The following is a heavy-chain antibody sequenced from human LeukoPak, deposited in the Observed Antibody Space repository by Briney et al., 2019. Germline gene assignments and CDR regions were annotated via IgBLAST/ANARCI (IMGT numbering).Heavy chain of an antibody. D-gene: IGHD3-9*01. CDR1: GGSFSGYY. CDR2: INHSGST. V-gene: IGHV4-34*01. J-gene: IGHJ4*02. CDR3: ARRARYYNILTGSYIDYFDY. Sequence: PSETLSLTCAVYGGSFSGYYWSWIRQPPGKGLEWIGEINHSGSTDYNPSLKSRVTISVDTSKNQFSLKLSSVTAADTAVYFCARRARYYNILTGSYIDYFDYWGQGTLVTVSS.